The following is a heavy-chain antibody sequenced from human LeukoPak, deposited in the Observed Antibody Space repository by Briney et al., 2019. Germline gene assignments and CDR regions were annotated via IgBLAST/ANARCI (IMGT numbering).Heavy chain of an antibody. D-gene: IGHD6-6*01. CDR3: ARDRVLGFQH. J-gene: IGHJ1*01. CDR1: GFTFSSYS. Sequence: GGSLRLSCAASGFTFSSYSMNWVRQAPGKGLEWVSSLSSSSSYIYYADSVKGRFTISRDNAKNSLYLQMNSLRAEDTAVYYCARDRVLGFQHWGQGTLVTVSS. CDR2: LSSSSSYI. V-gene: IGHV3-21*01.